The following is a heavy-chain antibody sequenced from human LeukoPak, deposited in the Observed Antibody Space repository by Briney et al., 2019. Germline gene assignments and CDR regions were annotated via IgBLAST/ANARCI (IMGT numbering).Heavy chain of an antibody. CDR3: ASGNNDWFL. J-gene: IGHJ4*02. V-gene: IGHV3-7*03. CDR2: INQDGSVK. CDR1: GFIFDNYY. Sequence: GGSLRLSCAAFGFIFDNYYMSWVRQAPGKGLEWVANINQDGSVKYHVDSVKGRFTISRDNAKNSLYLQMNSLRVEDTAVYYCASGNNDWFLGGQGTLVTVSS. D-gene: IGHD3-9*01.